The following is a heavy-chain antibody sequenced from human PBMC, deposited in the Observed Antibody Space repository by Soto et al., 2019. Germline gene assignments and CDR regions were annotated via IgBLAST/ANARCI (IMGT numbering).Heavy chain of an antibody. CDR3: AKDRGNWIPYSYSGMDV. CDR1: GFIFSSYA. D-gene: IGHD1-20*01. CDR2: ISGSVGST. Sequence: QPXVCLRLSCAASGFIFSSYAMSGVRQAPGKGLEWVSAISGSVGSTYYADSVKGRFTISRDNSKNTLYLQMNSLRAEDTAVYYCAKDRGNWIPYSYSGMDVWGQGTTLTVSS. V-gene: IGHV3-23*01. J-gene: IGHJ6*02.